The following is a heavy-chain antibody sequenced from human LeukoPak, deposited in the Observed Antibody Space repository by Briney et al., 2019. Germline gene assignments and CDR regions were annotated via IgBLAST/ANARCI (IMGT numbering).Heavy chain of an antibody. CDR3: ARQSYGSGSYYKAPFDY. CDR2: IYPGDSDT. Sequence: GGSLKISCKGSGYSFTSYWIGWVRQMPGKGLEWMGIIYPGDSDTRYSPSFQGQVTISADKSISTAYLQWSSLKASDTAMYYCARQSYGSGSYYKAPFDYWGQGTLVTVSS. J-gene: IGHJ4*02. D-gene: IGHD3-10*01. CDR1: GYSFTSYW. V-gene: IGHV5-51*01.